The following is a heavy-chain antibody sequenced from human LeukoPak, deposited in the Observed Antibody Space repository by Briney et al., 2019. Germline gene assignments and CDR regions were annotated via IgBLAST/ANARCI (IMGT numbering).Heavy chain of an antibody. J-gene: IGHJ5*01. Sequence: PGGSLRLSCAASGFTFSSYWMSWFRQAPGKGLEWVGFIRSKAYGGTTEYAASVKGRFIISRDESKSIAYLQMNSLKIEDTAVYYCNLFGLRYFDWFDYWGQGTLVTVSS. V-gene: IGHV3-49*03. CDR2: IRSKAYGGTT. CDR1: GFTFSSYW. D-gene: IGHD3-9*01. CDR3: NLFGLRYFDWFDY.